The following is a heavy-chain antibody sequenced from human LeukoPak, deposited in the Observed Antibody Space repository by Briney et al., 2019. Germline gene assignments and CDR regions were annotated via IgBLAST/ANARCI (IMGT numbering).Heavy chain of an antibody. CDR2: IIPIFGTA. Sequence: ASVKISCKASGGTFSSYAISWVRQAPGQGLEWMGGIIPIFGTANYAQKFQGRVTITADESTSTAYMELSSLRSEDTAVYYCARDLYYGDYYFDYWGQGTLVTVSS. V-gene: IGHV1-69*13. D-gene: IGHD4-17*01. CDR1: GGTFSSYA. J-gene: IGHJ4*02. CDR3: ARDLYYGDYYFDY.